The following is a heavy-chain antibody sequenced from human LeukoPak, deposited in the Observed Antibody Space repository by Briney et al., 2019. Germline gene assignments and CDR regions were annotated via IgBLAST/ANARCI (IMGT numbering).Heavy chain of an antibody. J-gene: IGHJ4*02. CDR3: ARYDNSGYYGSDY. CDR1: GGSISSGDYY. CDR2: IYYSGST. D-gene: IGHD3-22*01. Sequence: PSQTLSLTCTVSGGSISSGDYYWSWIRQPPGKGLEWIGYIYYSGSTYYNPSLKSRVTISVDTSKNQFSLKLSSVTAADTAVYYCARYDNSGYYGSDYWGQGTPVTVSS. V-gene: IGHV4-30-4*01.